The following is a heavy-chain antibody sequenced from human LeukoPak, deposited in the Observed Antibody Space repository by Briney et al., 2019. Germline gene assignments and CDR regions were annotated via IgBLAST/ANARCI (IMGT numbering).Heavy chain of an antibody. J-gene: IGHJ4*02. CDR3: ARASYSSSWYFDY. CDR1: GGSISSGGYY. V-gene: IGHV4-61*10. Sequence: KTSETLSLTCTVSGGSISSGGYYWSWIRQPAGKGLEYLGRIHSSGSTNYNPSLTSRVTISRDTSKNHYSLKLSSVTAADTAVYYCARASYSSSWYFDYWGQGTLVTVSS. CDR2: IHSSGST. D-gene: IGHD6-13*01.